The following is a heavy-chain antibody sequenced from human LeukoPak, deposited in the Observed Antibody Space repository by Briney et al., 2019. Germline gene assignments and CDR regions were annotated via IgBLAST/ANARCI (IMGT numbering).Heavy chain of an antibody. V-gene: IGHV3-30*14. D-gene: IGHD1-26*01. J-gene: IGHJ6*02. CDR3: ARASGGSYYGYYYYGMDV. CDR1: GFTFSSYA. Sequence: SGRSLRLSCAASGFTFSSYAMHWVRQAPGKGLEWVAVISYDGSNKYYADSVKGRFTISRDKSKNTLYLQMNSLRAEDTAVYYCARASGGSYYGYYYYGMDVWGQGTTVTVSS. CDR2: ISYDGSNK.